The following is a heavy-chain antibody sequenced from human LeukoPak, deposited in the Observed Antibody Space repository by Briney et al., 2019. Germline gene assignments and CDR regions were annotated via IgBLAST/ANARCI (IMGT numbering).Heavy chain of an antibody. Sequence: GGSLRLSCAASGFTFSSHEMNWVRQAPGKGLEWVSYISSSGSTIHYADSVKGRFTISRDNAKNSLYLQMNSLRAEDTAVYYCATTWEGYRSSWYSRSFDYWGQGTLVTVSS. CDR2: ISSSGSTI. J-gene: IGHJ4*02. V-gene: IGHV3-48*03. D-gene: IGHD6-13*01. CDR1: GFTFSSHE. CDR3: ATTWEGYRSSWYSRSFDY.